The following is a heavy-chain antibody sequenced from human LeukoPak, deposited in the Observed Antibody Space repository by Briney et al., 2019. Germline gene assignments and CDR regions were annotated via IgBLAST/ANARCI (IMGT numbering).Heavy chain of an antibody. CDR1: GGTFSSYA. Sequence: SVKVSCKASGGTFSSYAISWVRQAPGQGLEWMGGIIPIFGTANYAQKFQGRVTITADESTSTAYMELRSLRSDDTAVYYCARQGYSGHSQGAADYWGQGTLVTVSS. J-gene: IGHJ4*02. CDR2: IIPIFGTA. CDR3: ARQGYSGHSQGAADY. D-gene: IGHD4-23*01. V-gene: IGHV1-69*13.